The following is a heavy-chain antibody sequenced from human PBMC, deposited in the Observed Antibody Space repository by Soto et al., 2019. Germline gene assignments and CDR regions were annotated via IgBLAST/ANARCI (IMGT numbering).Heavy chain of an antibody. CDR2: ISGSGGST. Sequence: GGSLRLSCAASGFTFSSYAMSWVRQAPGKGLEWVSAISGSGGSTYYADSVKGRFTISRDNSKNTLYLQMNSLRAEDTAVYYCAKDSPSYYDILTGYTDYWGQGTLVTVSS. CDR3: AKDSPSYYDILTGYTDY. V-gene: IGHV3-23*01. D-gene: IGHD3-9*01. J-gene: IGHJ4*02. CDR1: GFTFSSYA.